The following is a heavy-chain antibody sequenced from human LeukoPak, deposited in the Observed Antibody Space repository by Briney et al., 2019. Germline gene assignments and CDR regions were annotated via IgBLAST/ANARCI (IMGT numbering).Heavy chain of an antibody. CDR3: ARGLGLRYFDWSKNWFDP. D-gene: IGHD3-9*01. Sequence: SETLSLTCAVYGGSFSGYYWSWIRQPPGKGLEWIGEINHSGSTNYNPSLKSRGTISVDTSKNQFSLKLSSVTAADTAVYYCARGLGLRYFDWSKNWFDPWGQGTLVTVSS. CDR1: GGSFSGYY. J-gene: IGHJ5*02. V-gene: IGHV4-34*01. CDR2: INHSGST.